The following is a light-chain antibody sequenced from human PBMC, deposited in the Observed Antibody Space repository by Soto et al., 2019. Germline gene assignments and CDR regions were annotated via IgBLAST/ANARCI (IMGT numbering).Light chain of an antibody. J-gene: IGKJ3*01. V-gene: IGKV3-20*01. CDR2: GAS. CDR3: QQNGNSLFT. CDR1: QTVISSY. Sequence: EIVLTQSPGTLSLSPGERASISCRASQTVISSYLAWYQHKPAQAPRLLIYGASSMATGIPDRFSGSGSGTDFTLTISRLEPEDFAVYYCQQNGNSLFTFGPGTKVEIK.